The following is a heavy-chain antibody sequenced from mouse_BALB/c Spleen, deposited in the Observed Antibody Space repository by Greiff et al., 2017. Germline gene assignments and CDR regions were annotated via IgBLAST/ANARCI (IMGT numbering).Heavy chain of an antibody. CDR1: GFNIKDTY. Sequence: EVKVVESGAELVKPGASVKLSCTASGFNIKDTYMHWVKQRPEQGLEWIGRIDPANGNTKYDPKFQGKATITADTSSNTAYLQLSSLTSEDTAVYYCARGGWFAYWGQGTLVTVSA. J-gene: IGHJ3*01. CDR3: ARGGWFAY. V-gene: IGHV14-3*02. CDR2: IDPANGNT.